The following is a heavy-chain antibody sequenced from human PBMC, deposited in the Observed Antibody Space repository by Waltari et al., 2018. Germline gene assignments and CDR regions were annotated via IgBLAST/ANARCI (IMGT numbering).Heavy chain of an antibody. V-gene: IGHV3-9*02. CDR3: TRDIQAGGADV. D-gene: IGHD3-16*01. CDR1: GFSSDDHA. Sequence: EVQLVESGGGLVQPGKSLRLSCEASGFSSDDHAMHWVRQAPGKGLEWVSGLNWNNGRIEYADSVKGRFTVSRDNAKNSLYLQMNSLRAEDSALYYCTRDIQAGGADVWGQGTTVTVSS. J-gene: IGHJ6*02. CDR2: LNWNNGRI.